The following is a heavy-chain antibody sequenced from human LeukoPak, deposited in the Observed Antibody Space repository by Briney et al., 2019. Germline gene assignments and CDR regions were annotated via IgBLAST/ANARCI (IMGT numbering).Heavy chain of an antibody. CDR3: ARHLSSITSCPHY. V-gene: IGHV5-51*01. CDR1: GYRFTSYW. Sequence: GESLKISCKGSGYRFTSYWIGWVRQMPGKGLEWMGVIYPGNSDITYSPSFQGQVTISVDKSISTAYLQWSSLKASDTAIYYCARHLSSITSCPHYWGQGTLVTVSS. CDR2: IYPGNSDI. D-gene: IGHD2-2*01. J-gene: IGHJ4*02.